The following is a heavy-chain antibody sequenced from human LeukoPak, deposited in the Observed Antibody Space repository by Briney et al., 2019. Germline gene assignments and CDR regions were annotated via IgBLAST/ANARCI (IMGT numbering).Heavy chain of an antibody. V-gene: IGHV4-59*01. CDR2: IYYSGST. CDR3: AGQKYDFWSGYYQDWFDP. Sequence: SETLSLTCTVSGGSISSYYWSWIRQPPGKGLEWIGYIYYSGSTNYNPSLKSRVTISVDTSKNQFSLKLSSVTAADTTVYYCAGQKYDFWSGYYQDWFDPWGQGTLVTVSS. CDR1: GGSISSYY. J-gene: IGHJ5*02. D-gene: IGHD3-3*01.